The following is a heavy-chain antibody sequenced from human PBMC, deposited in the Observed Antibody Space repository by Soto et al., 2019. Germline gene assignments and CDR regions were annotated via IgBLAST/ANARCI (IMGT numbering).Heavy chain of an antibody. D-gene: IGHD3-16*01. CDR2: INPNGGST. CDR1: ADTFTSYY. J-gene: IGHJ3*02. CDR3: ARKVWENSDAFDM. Sequence: GASVKVSCKAPADTFTSYYIHWVRQAPGHGLEWMGIINPNGGSTRFAQTFQGRITMTTDTSTSTAYMELRSLRSDDAALYYCARKVWENSDAFDMWGQGTMVTVSS. V-gene: IGHV1-46*01.